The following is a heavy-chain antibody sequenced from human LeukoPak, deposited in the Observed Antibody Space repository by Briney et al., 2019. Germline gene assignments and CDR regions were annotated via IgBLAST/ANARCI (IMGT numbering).Heavy chain of an antibody. J-gene: IGHJ4*02. CDR3: ARLSKGRYFDYIFDY. Sequence: SETLSLTCTVSGFTFSSSTNYWGWVRQPPGMGLEWIGNIYYTGSTYYNASLRSRVILSVDTSKNQSSLKMTSVTAADAAVYYCARLSKGRYFDYIFDYWGQGALVTVSS. D-gene: IGHD3-9*01. CDR2: IYYTGST. V-gene: IGHV4-39*01. CDR1: GFTFSSSTNY.